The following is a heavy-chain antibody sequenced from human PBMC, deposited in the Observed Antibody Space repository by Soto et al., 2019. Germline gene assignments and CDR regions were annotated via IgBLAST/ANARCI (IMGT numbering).Heavy chain of an antibody. CDR2: IIPIFGTS. V-gene: IGHV1-69*01. CDR3: ARRKSYYDSSGSFDY. Sequence: QVQLVQSGAEVKKPGSSVKVSCKASGGTFSSYAISWVRLAPGQGLEWMGGIIPIFGTSNYGQKFQGRVTITADESTSTAYMELSSLRSEDTAVYYCARRKSYYDSSGSFDYWGQGTLVTVSS. J-gene: IGHJ4*02. D-gene: IGHD3-22*01. CDR1: GGTFSSYA.